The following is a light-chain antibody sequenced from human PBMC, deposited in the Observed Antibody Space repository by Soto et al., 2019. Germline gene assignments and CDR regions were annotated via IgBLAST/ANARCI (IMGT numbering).Light chain of an antibody. J-gene: IGKJ1*01. Sequence: DIQMTQSPSSLSASVGDRVTITCRASQSISGYLNWYQQKPGKAPNLLIYATSSLQSGVPSRFSGSGSGTDFTLTISSLQPEDFATYYCQQRYSTPTFGQGTKVDIK. CDR2: ATS. V-gene: IGKV1-39*01. CDR1: QSISGY. CDR3: QQRYSTPT.